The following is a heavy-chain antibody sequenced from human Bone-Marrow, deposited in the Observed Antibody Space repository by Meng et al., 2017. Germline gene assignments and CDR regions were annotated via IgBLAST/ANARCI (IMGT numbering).Heavy chain of an antibody. Sequence: QVQLVESGGGVVQPGRSLRLSCAASGFTFSNYEMDWVRQAPGKGLEWVAVASSGGNFIFYADSVKGRFTISRDNSKNTLYLQMNSLRTEDTAVYYCAKHPPGDYRTYFVHWGPGTLVTVSS. CDR3: AKHPPGDYRTYFVH. V-gene: IGHV3-30*18. CDR1: GFTFSNYE. CDR2: ASSGGNFI. D-gene: IGHD4-17*01. J-gene: IGHJ4*02.